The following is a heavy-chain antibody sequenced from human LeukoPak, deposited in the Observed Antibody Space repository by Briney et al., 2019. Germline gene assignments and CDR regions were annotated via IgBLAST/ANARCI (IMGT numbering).Heavy chain of an antibody. J-gene: IGHJ4*02. CDR1: GYIFTGYY. D-gene: IGHD3-16*01. V-gene: IGHV1-2*02. CDR2: INPNSGDT. CDR3: ARVRYRLAETYIDY. Sequence: ASVKVSCKASGYIFTGYYMHWVRQAPGQGLEWMGWINPNSGDTNYAQKFQGRVTMTRDASISTAYMELSRLRSDDTAVYYCARVRYRLAETYIDYWGQGTLVTVSS.